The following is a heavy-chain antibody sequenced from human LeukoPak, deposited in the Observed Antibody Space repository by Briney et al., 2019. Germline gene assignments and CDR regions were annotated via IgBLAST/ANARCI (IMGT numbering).Heavy chain of an antibody. D-gene: IGHD1-1*01. J-gene: IGHJ3*02. Sequence: ASVKVSCKASGYTFTSYDINWVRQATGQGLEWMGWMNPNSGNAGYAQKFQGRVTMTRNTSISTAYMELSSLRSEDTAVYYCARETARGGTDAFDIWGQGTMVTVSS. CDR1: GYTFTSYD. CDR2: MNPNSGNA. V-gene: IGHV1-8*01. CDR3: ARETARGGTDAFDI.